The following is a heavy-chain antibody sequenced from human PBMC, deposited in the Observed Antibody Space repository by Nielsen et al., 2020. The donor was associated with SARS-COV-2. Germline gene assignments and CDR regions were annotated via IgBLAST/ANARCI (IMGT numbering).Heavy chain of an antibody. D-gene: IGHD1-26*01. CDR2: IGTIGDE. CDR1: GFRFSSYD. CDR3: ARGTTLAYSRSGPDDAFDI. V-gene: IGHV3-13*01. Sequence: GGSLRLSCAASGFRFSSYDMHWVRQVTGKGLEWVAGIGTIGDEFYPGSVKGRFTVSRENAQNSLYLQMNSLRADDTAVYYCARGTTLAYSRSGPDDAFDIWGHGTRVTVSS. J-gene: IGHJ3*02.